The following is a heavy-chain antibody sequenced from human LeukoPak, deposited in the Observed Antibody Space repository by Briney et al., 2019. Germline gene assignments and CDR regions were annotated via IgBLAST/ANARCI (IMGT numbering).Heavy chain of an antibody. CDR1: GFTFSNYW. D-gene: IGHD1-14*01. V-gene: IGHV3-74*01. Sequence: GGSLRLSCAGSGFTFSNYWMHWVRQAPGKGPARVSRIKFDGSNTTYADSVKGRFTISRDNAKNTLFLQMYSLRADDTAVYYCSRGGMGHTGNQPIDYWGQGTLVTVSS. CDR3: SRGGMGHTGNQPIDY. J-gene: IGHJ4*02. CDR2: IKFDGSNT.